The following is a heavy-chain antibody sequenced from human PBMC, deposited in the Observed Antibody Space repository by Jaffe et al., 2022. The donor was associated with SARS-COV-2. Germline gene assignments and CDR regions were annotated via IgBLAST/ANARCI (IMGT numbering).Heavy chain of an antibody. CDR1: GGSISSSSYY. J-gene: IGHJ2*01. D-gene: IGHD3-22*01. CDR3: ASASGITMIVVVINPKDWYFDL. V-gene: IGHV4-39*01. Sequence: QLQLQESGPGLVKPSETLSLTCTVSGGSISSSSYYWGWIRQPPGKGLEWIGSIYYSGSTYYNPSLKSRVTISVDTSKNQFSLKLSSVTAADTAVYYCASASGITMIVVVINPKDWYFDLWGRGTLVTVSS. CDR2: IYYSGST.